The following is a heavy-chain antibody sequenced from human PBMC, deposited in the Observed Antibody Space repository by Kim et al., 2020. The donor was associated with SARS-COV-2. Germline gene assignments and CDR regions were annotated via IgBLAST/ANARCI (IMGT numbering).Heavy chain of an antibody. CDR2: IYYSGST. V-gene: IGHV4-31*03. Sequence: SETLSLTCTVSGGSISSGCYCWSWIRQHPGKGLEWIGYIYYSGSTYYNPSLKSRVTISVDTSKNQFSLKLSSVTAADTAVYYCARARMIVVVIDAFDIWGQGTIVTVSS. D-gene: IGHD3-22*01. CDR1: GGSISSGCYC. CDR3: ARARMIVVVIDAFDI. J-gene: IGHJ3*02.